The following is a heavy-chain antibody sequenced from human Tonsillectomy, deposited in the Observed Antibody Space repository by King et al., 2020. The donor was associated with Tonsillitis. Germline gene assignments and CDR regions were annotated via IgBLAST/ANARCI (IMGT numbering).Heavy chain of an antibody. CDR2: IKQDGSEK. CDR1: EVTFSSVW. Sequence: VQLVESGGGLVQPGGSLRLSCVASEVTFSSVWMNWVRQAPGKGLEWVASIKQDGSEKYYVDSVKGRFTISRDNTKNSLFLQMNSLRAEDTALYYCAGGRWLQLPGYWGQGTLVTVSS. CDR3: AGGRWLQLPGY. D-gene: IGHD5-24*01. V-gene: IGHV3-7*04. J-gene: IGHJ4*02.